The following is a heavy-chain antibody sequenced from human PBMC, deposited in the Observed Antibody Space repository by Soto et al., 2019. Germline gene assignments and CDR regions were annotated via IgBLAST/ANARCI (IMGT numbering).Heavy chain of an antibody. V-gene: IGHV1-46*01. Sequence: WASVKVSCKASGYLFTAYSMHWVRLAPGQGLGWMGVVNPSGGSTKYAQNFQGRVTMTRDTSTTTIYMELSSLRSDDTAIYYCAREENCSGGTCYSEYFHRWGQGTRVTVSS. J-gene: IGHJ1*01. CDR1: GYLFTAYS. CDR3: AREENCSGGTCYSEYFHR. CDR2: VNPSGGST. D-gene: IGHD2-15*01.